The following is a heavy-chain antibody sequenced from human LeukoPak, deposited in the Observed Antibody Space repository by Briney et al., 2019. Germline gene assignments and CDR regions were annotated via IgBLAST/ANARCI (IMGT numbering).Heavy chain of an antibody. J-gene: IGHJ4*02. D-gene: IGHD1-7*01. CDR3: ATFSAYNWNYGPFDY. Sequence: ASVKASCKASGYTFTSYGISWVRQAPGQGLEWMGWISAYNGNTNYAQKFQGRVTMTEDTSTDTAYMELSSLRSEDTAVYYCATFSAYNWNYGPFDYWGQGTLVTVSS. CDR1: GYTFTSYG. V-gene: IGHV1-18*01. CDR2: ISAYNGNT.